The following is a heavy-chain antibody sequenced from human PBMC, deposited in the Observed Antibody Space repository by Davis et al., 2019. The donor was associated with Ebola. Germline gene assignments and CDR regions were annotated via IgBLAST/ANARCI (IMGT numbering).Heavy chain of an antibody. CDR2: IIPIFGTA. CDR3: ARDRHDYGRPYDY. Sequence: SVKVSCKASGGTFSSYAISWVRQAPGQGLEWMGGIIPIFGTANYAQKLQGRVTMTTDTSTNTAYMELRSLRSDDTAVYYCARDRHDYGRPYDYWGQGTLVTVSS. CDR1: GGTFSSYA. V-gene: IGHV1-69*05. J-gene: IGHJ4*02. D-gene: IGHD4-17*01.